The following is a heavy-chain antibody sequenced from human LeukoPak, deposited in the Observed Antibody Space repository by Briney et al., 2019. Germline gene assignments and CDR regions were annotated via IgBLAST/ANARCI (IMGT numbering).Heavy chain of an antibody. Sequence: ASVKVSCKASGYTFTSYGISWVRQAPGQGLEWMGWISAYNGNTNYAQKLQGRVTMTTDPSTSTAYMELRSLRSDDTAVYYCARDFGIYYDSSGYFDYWGQGTLVTVSS. CDR3: ARDFGIYYDSSGYFDY. J-gene: IGHJ4*02. CDR1: GYTFTSYG. D-gene: IGHD3-22*01. CDR2: ISAYNGNT. V-gene: IGHV1-18*01.